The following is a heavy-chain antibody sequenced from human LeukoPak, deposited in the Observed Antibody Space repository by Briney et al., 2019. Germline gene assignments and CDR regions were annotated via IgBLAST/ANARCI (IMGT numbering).Heavy chain of an antibody. J-gene: IGHJ4*02. CDR2: IDPSDSYT. CDR1: GYSFTSNW. V-gene: IGHV5-10-1*01. Sequence: GESLKISCNGSGYSFTSNWISWVRQMPGKGLEWMGRIDPSDSYTKYSPSFQGHVTISADKSINTAYLQWSSLKASDTAMYYCARAYSSTWHFDYWGQGTLVTVSS. CDR3: ARAYSSTWHFDY. D-gene: IGHD6-13*01.